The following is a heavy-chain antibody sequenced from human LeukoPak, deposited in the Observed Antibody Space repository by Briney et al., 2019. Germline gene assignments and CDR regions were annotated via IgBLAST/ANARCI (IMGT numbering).Heavy chain of an antibody. V-gene: IGHV3-23*01. CDR2: IYENGGTT. CDR1: GFTFRSHA. Sequence: GGSLRLSCVGSGFTFRSHAMSWVRQAPEKGLEFVSGIYENGGTTYYADSVKGRFSISRGNSKNTLYLQMDSLRGEDTAVYFCARGGGLDVWGQGATVTVSS. CDR3: ARGGGLDV. J-gene: IGHJ6*02. D-gene: IGHD3-16*01.